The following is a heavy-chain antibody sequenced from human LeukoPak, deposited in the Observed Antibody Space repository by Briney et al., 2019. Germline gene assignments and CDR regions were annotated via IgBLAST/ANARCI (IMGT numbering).Heavy chain of an antibody. V-gene: IGHV3-23*01. Sequence: GGSLRLSCAASGLTFDKYDMTWIRQAPGKGLELVATISNSGGTTYYADSVKGRFTISRDNSKNTLYLQMNSLRAEDTAMYYCARDHHYSSGWTGVFDYWGQGTLVTVSS. D-gene: IGHD6-19*01. CDR2: ISNSGGTT. CDR3: ARDHHYSSGWTGVFDY. CDR1: GLTFDKYD. J-gene: IGHJ4*02.